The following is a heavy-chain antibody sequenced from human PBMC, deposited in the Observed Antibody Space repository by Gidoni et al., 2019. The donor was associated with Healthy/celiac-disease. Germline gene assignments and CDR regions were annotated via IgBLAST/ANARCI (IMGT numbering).Heavy chain of an antibody. CDR3: ARDGIAARGGLLFDY. CDR2: IYYSGST. Sequence: QVQLQASGPGLVQPSQTLSLTCPVSGGSLSRGGYYWSWIRQHPGKGLEWIGYIYYSGSTYYNPSLKSRVTISVDTSKNQFSLKLSSVTAADTAVYYCARDGIAARGGLLFDYWGQGTLVTVSS. D-gene: IGHD6-6*01. J-gene: IGHJ4*02. V-gene: IGHV4-31*03. CDR1: GGSLSRGGYY.